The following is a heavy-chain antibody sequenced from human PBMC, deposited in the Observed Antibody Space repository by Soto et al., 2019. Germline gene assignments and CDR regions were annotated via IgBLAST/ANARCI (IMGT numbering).Heavy chain of an antibody. CDR1: GFSFSDAW. D-gene: IGHD1-1*01. Sequence: GGSLRLSCAASGFSFSDAWMTWVRQAPGAGLEWIGHIKSKTDGGTTDYAAPVKGRFTISSDASKTTVYLQMNSLRTEDTAVYYCTTDPHSTGTKYWGQGTLVTVSS. J-gene: IGHJ4*02. V-gene: IGHV3-15*01. CDR2: IKSKTDGGTT. CDR3: TTDPHSTGTKY.